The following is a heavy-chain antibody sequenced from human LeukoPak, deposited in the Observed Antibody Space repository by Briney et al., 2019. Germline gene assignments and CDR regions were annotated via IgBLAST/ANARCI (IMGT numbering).Heavy chain of an antibody. Sequence: GGSLRLSCAASGFTFSSYAMHWVRQAPGKGLEWVAVISYDGSNKYYTDSVRGRFTISRDNSKNTLYLQMNSLRAEDTALYYCARDGGRGVIDYWGQGTLVTVSS. V-gene: IGHV3-30-3*01. J-gene: IGHJ4*02. CDR3: ARDGGRGVIDY. CDR1: GFTFSSYA. CDR2: ISYDGSNK. D-gene: IGHD3-10*01.